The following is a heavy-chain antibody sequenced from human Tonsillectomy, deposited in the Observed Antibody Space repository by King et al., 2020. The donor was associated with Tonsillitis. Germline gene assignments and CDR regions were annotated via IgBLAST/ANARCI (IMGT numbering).Heavy chain of an antibody. V-gene: IGHV4-39*07. J-gene: IGHJ4*02. CDR1: GDSIRSGSYY. CDR3: GRLKRVYYFDY. Sequence: LQLQESGPGLVKPSETLSLTCTVSGDSIRSGSYYWGWIRQPPGKGLEWIGNIYYSGNTNNNPSLKSRVTILVDTSKNQFSLRLSPVTAADTAVYYCGRLKRVYYFDYWGQGTLVTVSS. CDR2: IYYSGNT.